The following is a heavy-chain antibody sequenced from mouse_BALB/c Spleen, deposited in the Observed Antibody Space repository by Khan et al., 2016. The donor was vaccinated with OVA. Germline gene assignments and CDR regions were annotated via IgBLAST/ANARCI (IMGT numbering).Heavy chain of an antibody. J-gene: IGHJ4*01. CDR3: ARDGSRYNYAMDY. V-gene: IGHV3-2*02. D-gene: IGHD2-3*01. CDR2: ISSSGST. CDR1: GYSITSDYA. Sequence: EVKLLESGPGLVKPSQSLSLTCTVTGYSITSDYAWNWIRQFPGNKLEWMGYISSSGSTNYKPALKSRISITRETSKNQFFLQLNSVTTEETATYYCARDGSRYNYAMDYWGQGTSVTVSS.